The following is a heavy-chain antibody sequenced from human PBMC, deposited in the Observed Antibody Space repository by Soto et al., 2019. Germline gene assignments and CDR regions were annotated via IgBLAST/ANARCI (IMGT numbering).Heavy chain of an antibody. J-gene: IGHJ3*02. V-gene: IGHV3-30-3*01. CDR3: ARERNFAFDI. CDR2: ISYDGSNK. CDR1: GFTFSSYA. Sequence: PGGSLRLSCAASGFTFSSYAMHWVRRAPGKGLEWVAVISYDGSNKYYADSVKGRFTISRDNSKNTLYLQMNSLRAEDTAVHYCARERNFAFDIWGQGTMVTVSS.